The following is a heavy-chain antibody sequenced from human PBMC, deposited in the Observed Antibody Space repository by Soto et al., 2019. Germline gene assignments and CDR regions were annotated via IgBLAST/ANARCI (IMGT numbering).Heavy chain of an antibody. CDR3: ARQLPVGATSWFDP. CDR2: LYYGGST. Sequence: PSETLSLTCSVSGGSINSDDSFWGRVRQSPGKGLEWIGSLYYGGSTFYNPSLKSRVTISLVTSKNQFSLRLTSVTAADTAIYYCARQLPVGATSWFDPWGQGTLVTVSS. V-gene: IGHV4-39*01. CDR1: GGSINSDDSF. J-gene: IGHJ5*02. D-gene: IGHD1-26*01.